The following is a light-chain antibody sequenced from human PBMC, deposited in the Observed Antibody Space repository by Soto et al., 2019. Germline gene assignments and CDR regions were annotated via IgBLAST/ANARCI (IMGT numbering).Light chain of an antibody. J-gene: IGKJ1*01. CDR1: QSVSSTL. V-gene: IGKV3-20*01. CDR3: QHYGDSSWT. Sequence: ELVLTQSPVALSLSSGERATLSCRASQSVSSTLLTWYQQKPGQAPRLLIYGVSSSATGIPDRFSGSGSGTDFTLTISRVEPEDCEVYFCQHYGDSSWTFGQGSRVEIK. CDR2: GVS.